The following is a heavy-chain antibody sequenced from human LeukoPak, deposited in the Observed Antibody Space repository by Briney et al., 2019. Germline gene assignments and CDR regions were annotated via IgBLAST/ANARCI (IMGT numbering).Heavy chain of an antibody. J-gene: IGHJ6*02. CDR1: GFTFSSYG. D-gene: IGHD2-2*01. V-gene: IGHV3-53*01. CDR2: IYSGGST. CDR3: ARALTGSRTLTNYYYYYGMDV. Sequence: GGSLRLSCAASGFTFSSYGMHWVRQAPGKGLEWVSVIYSGGSTYYADSVKGRFTISRDNSKNTLYLQMNSLRAEDTAVYYCARALTGSRTLTNYYYYYGMDVWGQGTTVTVSS.